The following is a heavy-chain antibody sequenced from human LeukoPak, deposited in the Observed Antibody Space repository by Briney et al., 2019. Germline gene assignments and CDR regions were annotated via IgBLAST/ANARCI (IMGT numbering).Heavy chain of an antibody. J-gene: IGHJ1*01. CDR2: INPSGGST. V-gene: IGHV1-46*01. Sequence: GASVKVSCKASGYTFTRYYMYWVRQAPGQGLEWMGIINPSGGSTNYAQKFQGRVTMTRDTSTNTVYMELSSLRSEDTAVYYCARSSGFGVVIWYFQHWGQGTLVTVSS. D-gene: IGHD3-3*01. CDR1: GYTFTRYY. CDR3: ARSSGFGVVIWYFQH.